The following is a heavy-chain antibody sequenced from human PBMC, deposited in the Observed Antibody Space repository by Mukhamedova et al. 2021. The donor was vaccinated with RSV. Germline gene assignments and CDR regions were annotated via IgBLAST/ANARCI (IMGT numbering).Heavy chain of an antibody. CDR2: ISGSGGST. CDR3: AKGGEWLLRRADAFYI. V-gene: IGHV3-23*01. J-gene: IGHJ3*02. D-gene: IGHD3-3*01. Sequence: AISGSGGSTYYADSVKCRFTISRDNSKNTLYLQMYSLIADDTAVYFCAKGGEWLLRRADAFYIWGPRT.